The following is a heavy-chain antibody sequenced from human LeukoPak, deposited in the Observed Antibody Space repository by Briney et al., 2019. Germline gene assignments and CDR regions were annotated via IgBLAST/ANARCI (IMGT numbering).Heavy chain of an antibody. J-gene: IGHJ5*02. V-gene: IGHV3-23*01. D-gene: IGHD6-13*01. CDR2: ISGSGGST. CDR3: AKDRGIAAAGTRFDP. Sequence: PGGSLRLSCVASGFTFSSYAMSWVRQAPGKGLEWVSAISGSGGSTYYADSVKGRFTISRDNSKNTLYLQMNSLRAEDTAVYYCAKDRGIAAAGTRFDPWGQGTLVTVSS. CDR1: GFTFSSYA.